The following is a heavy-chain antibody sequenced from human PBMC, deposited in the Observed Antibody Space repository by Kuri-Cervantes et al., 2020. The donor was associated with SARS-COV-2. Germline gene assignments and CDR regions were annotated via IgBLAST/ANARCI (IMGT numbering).Heavy chain of an antibody. J-gene: IGHJ4*02. V-gene: IGHV4-34*01. Sequence: GSLRLSCAVYGGSFSGYYWSWIRQPPGKGLEWIGEINHSGSTNYNPSLKSRVTISVDTSKNQFSLKLSSATAADAAVYYCATGSYYVAYDYWGQGTLVTVSS. D-gene: IGHD1-26*01. CDR3: ATGSYYVAYDY. CDR2: INHSGST. CDR1: GGSFSGYY.